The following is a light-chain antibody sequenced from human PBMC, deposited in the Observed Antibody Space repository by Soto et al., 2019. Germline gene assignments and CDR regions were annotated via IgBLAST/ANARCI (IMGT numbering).Light chain of an antibody. V-gene: IGKV1-39*01. CDR3: QQSYSTPRT. Sequence: DIQMTQSPSSLSASVGDRVTITCRASQSNSNYLNWYQQKPGKAPKLLMYAASSLQSGVPSRFSGSGSGTDFALTISSLQPEDFATYYCQQSYSTPRTFGQGTKEEIK. J-gene: IGKJ1*01. CDR1: QSNSNY. CDR2: AAS.